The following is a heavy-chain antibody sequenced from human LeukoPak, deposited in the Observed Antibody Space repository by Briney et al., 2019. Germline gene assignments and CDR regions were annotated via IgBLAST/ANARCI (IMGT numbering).Heavy chain of an antibody. J-gene: IGHJ3*02. CDR1: GFTFSNYS. CDR3: ARDPNGDYIGAFDM. V-gene: IGHV3-23*01. Sequence: QAGGSLRLSCAASGFTFSNYSMNWVRQAPGKGPEWVSAIRGGGTSEFYADSVKGRFRISRDNSKDTLFLQMNSLRAEDTAVYYCARDPNGDYIGAFDMWGPGTMVTVSS. CDR2: IRGGGTSE. D-gene: IGHD4-17*01.